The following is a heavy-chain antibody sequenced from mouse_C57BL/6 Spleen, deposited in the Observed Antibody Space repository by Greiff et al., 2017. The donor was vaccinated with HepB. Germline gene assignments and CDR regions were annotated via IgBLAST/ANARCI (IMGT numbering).Heavy chain of an antibody. V-gene: IGHV1-39*01. D-gene: IGHD1-1*01. CDR2: INPNYGTT. CDR3: ARGDTTVVATDWFAY. J-gene: IGHJ3*01. CDR1: GYSFTDYN. Sequence: VQLKESGPELVKPGASVKISCKASGYSFTDYNMNWVKQSNGKSLEWIGVINPNYGTTSYNQKFKGKATLTVDQSSSTAYMQLNSLTSEDSAVYYCARGDTTVVATDWFAYWGQGTLVTVSA.